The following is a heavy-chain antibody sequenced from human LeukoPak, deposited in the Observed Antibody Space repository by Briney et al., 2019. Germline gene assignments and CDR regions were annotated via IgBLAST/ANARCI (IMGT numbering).Heavy chain of an antibody. CDR3: ARGSRVDYYYMDV. Sequence: ASVKVSCKASGNTFTSYDVNWVRQATGRGLEWMGYMNPSSGKTGYAQNFQGRLTMTWDTSISTAYMELSSLRSDDTAVYYCARGSRVDYYYMDVWGKGTTVTVSS. CDR1: GNTFTSYD. D-gene: IGHD2-15*01. CDR2: MNPSSGKT. V-gene: IGHV1-8*01. J-gene: IGHJ6*03.